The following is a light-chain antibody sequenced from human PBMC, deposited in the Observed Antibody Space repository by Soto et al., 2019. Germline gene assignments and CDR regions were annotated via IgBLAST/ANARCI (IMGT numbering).Light chain of an antibody. J-gene: IGKJ2*01. CDR3: HEYGRSPFT. Sequence: EIVLTQSPGALSLSPGERATLSCRASQRITNNFLAWFQQKPGLAPRLLIHGASTRVSGVPGRFSGGGSGTDCVLTSSRLEPEDLAVYYWHEYGRSPFTFGRGTKLQSK. V-gene: IGKV3-20*01. CDR2: GAS. CDR1: QRITNNF.